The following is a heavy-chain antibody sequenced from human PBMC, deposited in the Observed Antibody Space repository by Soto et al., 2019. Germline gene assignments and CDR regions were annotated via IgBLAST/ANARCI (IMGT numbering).Heavy chain of an antibody. Sequence: GGVPRPSLATPGFTFSSDSIRLVRPAPEKGLGWVSAISGSGGSTYYADSVKGRFTISRDNSKNTLYLQMNSLRAEDTAVYYCAKDLNFDWLLGPPGFDYWGQGTLVTVSS. CDR2: ISGSGGST. CDR3: AKDLNFDWLLGPPGFDY. V-gene: IGHV3-23*01. D-gene: IGHD3-9*01. J-gene: IGHJ4*02. CDR1: GFTFSSDS.